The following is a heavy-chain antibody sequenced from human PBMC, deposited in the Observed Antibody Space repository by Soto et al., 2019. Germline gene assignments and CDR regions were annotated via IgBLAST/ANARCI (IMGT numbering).Heavy chain of an antibody. Sequence: PSETLSLTCTVSGGSISSSSYYWGWIRQPPGKGLEWIGSIYYSGSTYYNPSLKSRVTISVDTSKNQFSLKLSSVTAADTAVYYCAREGTLEGENWFDPWGQGTLVSDSS. V-gene: IGHV4-39*02. D-gene: IGHD1-1*01. CDR3: AREGTLEGENWFDP. J-gene: IGHJ5*02. CDR1: GGSISSSSYY. CDR2: IYYSGST.